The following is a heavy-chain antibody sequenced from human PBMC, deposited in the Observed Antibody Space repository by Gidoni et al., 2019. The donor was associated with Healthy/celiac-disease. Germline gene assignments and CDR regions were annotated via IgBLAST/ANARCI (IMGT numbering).Heavy chain of an antibody. CDR1: GGSFSGYY. J-gene: IGHJ6*02. CDR3: ARGVTVTTDGMDV. Sequence: QVQLQQWGAGLLKPSETLSLTCAVYGGSFSGYYWSWIRQPPGKGLEWIGEINHSGSTNYNPSLKSRVTISVDTSKNQFSLKLSSVTAADTAVYYCARGVTVTTDGMDVWGQGTTVTVSS. CDR2: INHSGST. V-gene: IGHV4-34*01. D-gene: IGHD4-17*01.